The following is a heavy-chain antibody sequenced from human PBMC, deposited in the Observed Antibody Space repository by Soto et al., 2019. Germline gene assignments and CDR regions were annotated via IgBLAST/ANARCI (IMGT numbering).Heavy chain of an antibody. CDR1: GDTFSSYA. D-gene: IGHD6-13*01. V-gene: IGHV1-69*01. Sequence: QVQLVQSGAEVKKPGSSVKVSCKASGDTFSSYAISWVRQAPGQGREWMGGIIPIFGTANYAQKFQGRVTLTADEATSTAYMELSRLRSEDAAVDDCARAGDEAAAGTFPLNYWGQGTLVTVSS. CDR3: ARAGDEAAAGTFPLNY. J-gene: IGHJ4*02. CDR2: IIPIFGTA.